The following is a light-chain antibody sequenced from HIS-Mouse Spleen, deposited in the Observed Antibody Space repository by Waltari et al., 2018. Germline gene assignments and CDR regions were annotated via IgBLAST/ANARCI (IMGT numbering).Light chain of an antibody. CDR1: SSDVGSYNL. CDR3: CSYAGSSTPWV. CDR2: EGS. Sequence: QSALTQPASVSGSPGQSITISCTGTSSDVGSYNLVSWYQQHPGKAPKRMIYEGSKRPSGVSNRFSGSKSGNTASLTIPGLQAEDEADYYCCSYAGSSTPWVFGGGTKLTVL. J-gene: IGLJ3*02. V-gene: IGLV2-23*01.